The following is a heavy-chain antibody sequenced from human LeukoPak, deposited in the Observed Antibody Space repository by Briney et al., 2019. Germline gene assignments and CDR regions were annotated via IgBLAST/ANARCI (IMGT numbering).Heavy chain of an antibody. Sequence: SETLSLTCAVYGGSFSGYYWSWIRQPPGKGLEWIGEINHSGSTNYNPSLKSRVTISVDTSKNQFSLKLSSVTAADTAVYYCARAPSGYNSSWYMASHPWGQGTLVTVSS. J-gene: IGHJ5*02. CDR1: GGSFSGYY. V-gene: IGHV4-34*01. CDR2: INHSGST. D-gene: IGHD6-13*01. CDR3: ARAPSGYNSSWYMASHP.